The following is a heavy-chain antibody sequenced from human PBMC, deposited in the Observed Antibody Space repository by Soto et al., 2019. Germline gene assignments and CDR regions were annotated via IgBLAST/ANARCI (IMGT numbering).Heavy chain of an antibody. CDR2: IIPIFGTA. J-gene: IGHJ4*02. Sequence: ASVKVSCKASGGTFSSYAISWVRQAPGQGLEWMGGIIPIFGTANYAQKFQGRVTITADESTSTAYMELSSLRSEDTAVYYCASHRPGYYYDSSGYYPFDYWGQGTLVTVSS. D-gene: IGHD3-22*01. CDR3: ASHRPGYYYDSSGYYPFDY. V-gene: IGHV1-69*13. CDR1: GGTFSSYA.